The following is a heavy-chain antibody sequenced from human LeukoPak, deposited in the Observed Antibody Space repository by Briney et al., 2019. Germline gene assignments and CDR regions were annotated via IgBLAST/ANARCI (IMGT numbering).Heavy chain of an antibody. CDR1: GFTFSGYA. D-gene: IGHD6-19*01. Sequence: AGGSLRLSCSASGFTFSGYAMHWVRQAPGKGLEYVSAISSNGGSTYYADSVKGRFTISRDNSKNTLYLQMSSLRAEDTAVCYCVKGIAVADDYWGQGTLVTVSS. V-gene: IGHV3-64D*06. J-gene: IGHJ4*02. CDR2: ISSNGGST. CDR3: VKGIAVADDY.